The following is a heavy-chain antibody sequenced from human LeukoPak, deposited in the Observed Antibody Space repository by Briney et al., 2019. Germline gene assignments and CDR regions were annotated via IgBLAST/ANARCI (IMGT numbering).Heavy chain of an antibody. D-gene: IGHD5-24*01. V-gene: IGHV1-18*01. CDR2: IGGYNGNT. Sequence: ASVNVSCKASGHTFYSYGISWVRQAPGQGLEWMGWIGGYNGNTNYAQKLQGRVTMTTDTSTSTAYMELRSLRSDDTAVYYCARVVDGYNPNNWFDPWGQGTLVTVSS. J-gene: IGHJ5*02. CDR1: GHTFYSYG. CDR3: ARVVDGYNPNNWFDP.